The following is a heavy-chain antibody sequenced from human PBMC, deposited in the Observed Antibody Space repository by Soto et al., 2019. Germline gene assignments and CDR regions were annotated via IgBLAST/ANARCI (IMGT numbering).Heavy chain of an antibody. CDR2: ISSSSSYI. CDR1: GFTFSSYS. V-gene: IGHV3-21*01. CDR3: ASLQPLTVTTSIDP. J-gene: IGHJ5*02. Sequence: PGGSLRLSCAASGFTFSSYSMNWVRQAPGKGLEWVSSISSSSSYIYYADSVKGRFTISRDNAKNSLYLQMNSLRAEDTAVYYCASLQPLTVTTSIDPWGQGTLVTVSS. D-gene: IGHD4-17*01.